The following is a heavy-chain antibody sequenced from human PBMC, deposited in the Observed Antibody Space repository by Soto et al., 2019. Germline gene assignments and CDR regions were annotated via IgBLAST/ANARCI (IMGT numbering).Heavy chain of an antibody. J-gene: IGHJ3*02. CDR2: IYYSGST. V-gene: IGHV4-31*11. CDR1: GGSISSGGYY. Sequence: SETLSLTCAVSGGSISSGGYYWSWIRQHPGKGLEWIGYIYYSGSTYYNPSLKSRVTISVDTSKNQFSLKLSSVTAADTAVYYCARGLISGYYLYDAFDIWGQGTMVTVS. D-gene: IGHD3-22*01. CDR3: ARGLISGYYLYDAFDI.